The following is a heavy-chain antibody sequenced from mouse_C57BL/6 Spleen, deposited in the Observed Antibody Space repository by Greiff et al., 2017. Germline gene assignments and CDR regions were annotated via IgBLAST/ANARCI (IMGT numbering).Heavy chain of an antibody. CDR2: INPYNGGT. CDR1: GYTFTDYY. Sequence: EVKLMESGPVLVKPGASVKMSCKASGYTFTDYYMNWVKQSHGKSLEWIGVINPYNGGTSYNQKFKGKATLTVDKSSSTAYMELNSLTSEDSAVYYCANSGAMDYWGQGTSVTVSS. V-gene: IGHV1-19*01. J-gene: IGHJ4*01. D-gene: IGHD3-2*02. CDR3: ANSGAMDY.